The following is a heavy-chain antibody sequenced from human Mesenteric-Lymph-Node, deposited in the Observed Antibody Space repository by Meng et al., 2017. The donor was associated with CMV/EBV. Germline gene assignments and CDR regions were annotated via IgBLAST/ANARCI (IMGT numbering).Heavy chain of an antibody. V-gene: IGHV3-21*01. Sequence: GGSLRLSCAASGFTFSSYSMNWVRQAPGKGLEWVSSITSSSSHIYYADSVRGRFTISRDNAENSLYLQMNSLRAEDTAVYYCAELRSSVFDIWGQG. J-gene: IGHJ3*02. CDR2: ITSSSSHI. CDR3: AELRSSVFDI. D-gene: IGHD3-16*01. CDR1: GFTFSSYS.